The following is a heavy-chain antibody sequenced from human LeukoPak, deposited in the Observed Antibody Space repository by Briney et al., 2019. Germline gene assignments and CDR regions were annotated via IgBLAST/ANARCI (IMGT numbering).Heavy chain of an antibody. D-gene: IGHD1-1*01. V-gene: IGHV4-34*01. CDR3: ARGPQEGTGYNWFDP. J-gene: IGHJ5*02. CDR1: GGSFSGYY. Sequence: PSETLSLTCAVYGGSFSGYYWSWIRQPPGKGLEWTGEINHSGSTNYNPSLKSRVTISVDTSKNQFSLKLSSVTAADTAVYYCARGPQEGTGYNWFDPWGQGTLVTVSS. CDR2: INHSGST.